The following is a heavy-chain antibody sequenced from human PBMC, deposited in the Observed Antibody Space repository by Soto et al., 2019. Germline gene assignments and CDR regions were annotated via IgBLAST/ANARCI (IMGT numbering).Heavy chain of an antibody. CDR2: ISYDGSNK. CDR1: GFTFSSYA. V-gene: IGHV3-30-3*01. D-gene: IGHD5-12*01. Sequence: GGSLRLSCAASGFTFSSYAMHWVRQAPGKGLEWVAVISYDGSNKYYADSVKGRFTISRDNSKNTLYLQMNSLRAEDTAVYYCARDRRIVATILEDWGQGTLVTVSS. J-gene: IGHJ4*02. CDR3: ARDRRIVATILED.